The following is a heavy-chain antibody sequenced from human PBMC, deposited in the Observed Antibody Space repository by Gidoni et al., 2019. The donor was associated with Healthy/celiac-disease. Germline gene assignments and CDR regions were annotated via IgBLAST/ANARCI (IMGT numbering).Heavy chain of an antibody. J-gene: IGHJ4*02. CDR1: GFTFSSYS. Sequence: EVQLVESGGGLVKPGGSLRLSCAASGFTFSSYSMNWVRQAPGKGLEWVSSLSSSSSYIYYADSVKGRFTISRDNAKNSLYLQMNSLRAEDTAVYYCASYIPMTNYYDSSGHFYYFDYWGQGTLVTVSS. D-gene: IGHD3-22*01. V-gene: IGHV3-21*01. CDR3: ASYIPMTNYYDSSGHFYYFDY. CDR2: LSSSSSYI.